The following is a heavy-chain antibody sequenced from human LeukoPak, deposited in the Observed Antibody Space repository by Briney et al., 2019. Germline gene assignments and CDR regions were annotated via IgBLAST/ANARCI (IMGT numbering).Heavy chain of an antibody. CDR3: ARASRGIAANLCFDY. CDR2: IKEDGSEK. J-gene: IGHJ4*02. CDR1: GFTFSDYW. D-gene: IGHD2-15*01. Sequence: RSGGSLRLSCAASGFTFSDYWMSWVRQAPGKGLEWVANIKEDGSEKCYVDSVKGRFTISRDNAKNSLYLQMNSLRVEDTAVYYCARASRGIAANLCFDYWGQGTLVTVSS. V-gene: IGHV3-7*01.